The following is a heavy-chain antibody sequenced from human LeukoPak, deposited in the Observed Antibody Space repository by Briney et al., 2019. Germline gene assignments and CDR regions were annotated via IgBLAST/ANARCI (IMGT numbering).Heavy chain of an antibody. D-gene: IGHD1-26*01. J-gene: IGHJ4*02. Sequence: ASVKVSCKASGYTFTDYYMHWVRQAPGQGLEWMGWINPNSGVTNHAQKFQGRVTMTRDTSISTAYMDLSSLRSDDTAVYYCARHPYSGSYHFDYWGQGTLVTVSS. CDR2: INPNSGVT. V-gene: IGHV1-2*02. CDR1: GYTFTDYY. CDR3: ARHPYSGSYHFDY.